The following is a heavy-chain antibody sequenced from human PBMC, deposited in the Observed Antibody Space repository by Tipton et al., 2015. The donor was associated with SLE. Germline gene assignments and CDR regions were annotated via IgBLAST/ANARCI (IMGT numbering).Heavy chain of an antibody. D-gene: IGHD5-12*01. J-gene: IGHJ4*02. CDR2: ISSSGSYM. Sequence: SLRLSCAPSGFTFTSSSMNWVRQAPGKGLEWVSSISSSGSYMYYADSLKGRFTISRDNAKNVLFLQMNSLRAEDTAVYYCVARVPYYGYDYWGQGRQVTVSS. CDR3: VARVPYYGYDY. V-gene: IGHV3-21*03. CDR1: GFTFTSSS.